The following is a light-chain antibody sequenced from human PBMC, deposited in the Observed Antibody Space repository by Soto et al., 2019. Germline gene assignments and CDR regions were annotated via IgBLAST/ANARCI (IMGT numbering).Light chain of an antibody. Sequence: SVLTQPASVYGFPGQSITLSCKETSSDVGGYNYVSWYQHHPGKAPRLMIYASSNRPSGVSHCFSGSRSGNTASLTISGLQAEDEADYYCSSYTSGSTLYVFGTGNKVTVL. CDR2: ASS. CDR3: SSYTSGSTLYV. CDR1: SSDVGGYNY. J-gene: IGLJ1*01. V-gene: IGLV2-14*01.